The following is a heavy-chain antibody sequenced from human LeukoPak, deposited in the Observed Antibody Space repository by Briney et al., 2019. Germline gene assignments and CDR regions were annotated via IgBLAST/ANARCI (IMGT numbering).Heavy chain of an antibody. Sequence: SEXLSLTCTVSGGSISSYYWSWLRQPPGKGLEWIGYIYYSGSINYNPSLTSRVTISVDTSKNQFSLKLSSVTAADTAVYYCARGRFLEWLNWGQGTLVTVSS. V-gene: IGHV4-59*01. J-gene: IGHJ4*02. CDR2: IYYSGSI. D-gene: IGHD3-3*01. CDR3: ARGRFLEWLN. CDR1: GGSISSYY.